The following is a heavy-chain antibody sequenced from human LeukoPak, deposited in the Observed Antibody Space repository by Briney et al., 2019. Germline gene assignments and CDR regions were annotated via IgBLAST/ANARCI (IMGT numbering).Heavy chain of an antibody. J-gene: IGHJ4*02. D-gene: IGHD3-22*01. CDR1: GFTFNRYA. V-gene: IGHV3-33*06. Sequence: GRSLRLSCAASGFTFNRYAMNWVRQAPGKGPEWVAFIWYDGSNKYYADSVKGRFTLSIDNSKNTLYLQMNSLRAEDTAVYYCAKDERGYYASSGYFGAIDYWGQGSLVTVSS. CDR2: IWYDGSNK. CDR3: AKDERGYYASSGYFGAIDY.